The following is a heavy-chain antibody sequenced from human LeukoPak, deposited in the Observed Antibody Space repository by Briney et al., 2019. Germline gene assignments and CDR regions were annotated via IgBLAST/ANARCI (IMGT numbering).Heavy chain of an antibody. V-gene: IGHV4-61*02. CDR1: GGSIMRDSYF. J-gene: IGHJ4*02. Sequence: PSETLSLTCSVSGGSIMRDSYFWSWIRQPAGKGLEWIGRIYASGSTNYNPSLKSRLTISVDTSKNQFSLKLSSVTAADTAVYYCARLCSSSCASEYGGRGTRVTVSS. D-gene: IGHD2-2*01. CDR3: ARLCSSSCASEY. CDR2: IYASGST.